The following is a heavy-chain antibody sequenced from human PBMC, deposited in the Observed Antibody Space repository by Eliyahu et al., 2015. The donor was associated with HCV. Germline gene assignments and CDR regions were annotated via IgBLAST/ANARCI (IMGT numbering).Heavy chain of an antibody. Sequence: QVQLVESGGGLVKPGGSLRLSCATSGFRFSDYYMTWIRQAPGKGLEWLSSISNSGKTIYYAESVKGRFTISRDNANNSVYLQLNSLRAEDTAIYFCAKEGKKLYYGENLDYWGQGVLVTVSS. D-gene: IGHD2-2*02. CDR3: AKEGKKLYYGENLDY. CDR1: GFRFSDYY. V-gene: IGHV3-11*01. J-gene: IGHJ4*02. CDR2: ISNSGKTI.